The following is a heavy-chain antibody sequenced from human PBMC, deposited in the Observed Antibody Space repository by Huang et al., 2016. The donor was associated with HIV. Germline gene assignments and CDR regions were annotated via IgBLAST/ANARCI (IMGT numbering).Heavy chain of an antibody. CDR2: ISGSGGTT. D-gene: IGHD3-3*01. CDR3: SRYDFWSGYSDYYGLDV. Sequence: EVQLLESGGGLVQPGGSLRLPCAASGFTFNSDALRGVRQAPGKGLESGSAISGSGGTTSSADAVKGRFTITRDNSKNTLFLQMSGLRAEDTAVYYCSRYDFWSGYSDYYGLDVWGQGTTVTVSS. V-gene: IGHV3-23*01. CDR1: GFTFNSDA. J-gene: IGHJ6*02.